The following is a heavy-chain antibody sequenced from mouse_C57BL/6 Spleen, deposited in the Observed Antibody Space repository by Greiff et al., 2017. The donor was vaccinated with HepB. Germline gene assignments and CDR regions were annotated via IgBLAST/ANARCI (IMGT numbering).Heavy chain of an antibody. CDR3: AIITTVVASDY. V-gene: IGHV1-82*01. D-gene: IGHD1-1*01. J-gene: IGHJ2*01. Sequence: QVQLKDSGPELVKPGASVKISCKASGYAFSSSWMNWVKQRPGKGLEWIGRIYPGDGDTNYNGKFKGKATLTADKSSSTAYMQLSSLTSEDSAVYFCAIITTVVASDYWGQGTTLTVSS. CDR2: IYPGDGDT. CDR1: GYAFSSSW.